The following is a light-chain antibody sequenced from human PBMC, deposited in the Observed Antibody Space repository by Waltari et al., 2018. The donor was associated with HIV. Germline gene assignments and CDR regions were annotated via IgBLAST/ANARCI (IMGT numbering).Light chain of an antibody. CDR2: EVT. Sequence: QSALTQPASVSGSPGQSITISCSGPTSDVGSYNFVSWYQKHPGKAPKLMIHEVTNRASGASTRFSGSKSGKTAYLSISGLLTEDEADYYCSSYANTNSVIFGGGTKLTVL. CDR3: SSYANTNSVI. CDR1: TSDVGSYNF. J-gene: IGLJ2*01. V-gene: IGLV2-14*03.